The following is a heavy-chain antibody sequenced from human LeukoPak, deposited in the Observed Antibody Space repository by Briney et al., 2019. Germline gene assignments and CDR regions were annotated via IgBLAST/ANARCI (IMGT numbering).Heavy chain of an antibody. J-gene: IGHJ4*02. V-gene: IGHV4-34*01. D-gene: IGHD3-3*01. CDR2: INHSGST. Sequence: SETLSLACAVYGGSFSGYYWSWIRQPPGKGLEWIGEINHSGSTNYNPSLKSRVTISVDTSKNQFSLKLSSVTAADTAVYYCARTHYDFWSGYPWPTYDYWGQGTLVTVSS. CDR3: ARTHYDFWSGYPWPTYDY. CDR1: GGSFSGYY.